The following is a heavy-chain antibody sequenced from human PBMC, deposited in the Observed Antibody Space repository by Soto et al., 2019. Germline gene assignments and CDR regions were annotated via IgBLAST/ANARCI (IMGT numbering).Heavy chain of an antibody. Sequence: ASVKVSCKVSGYTLTELSMHWVRQAPGKGLEWMGGFDPEDGETIYAQKFQGRVTMTEDTSTDTAYMGLSSLRSEDTAVYYCATSLPLLSITMKPPFDPWGQGTLVTVSS. D-gene: IGHD3-22*01. CDR2: FDPEDGET. J-gene: IGHJ5*02. V-gene: IGHV1-24*01. CDR1: GYTLTELS. CDR3: ATSLPLLSITMKPPFDP.